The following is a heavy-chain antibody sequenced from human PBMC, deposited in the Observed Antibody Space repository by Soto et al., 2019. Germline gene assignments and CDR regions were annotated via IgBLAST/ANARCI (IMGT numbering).Heavy chain of an antibody. CDR3: ARGVTVFGLVSRFWFDP. D-gene: IGHD3-3*01. V-gene: IGHV4-30-4*01. J-gene: IGHJ5*02. CDR2: IYNSGIT. Sequence: SETLSLTCTVSGGSLSRGDYSWSWVRQSPGKGLEWIGHIYNSGITYYNPSLKSRVVISIDTSRNQFSLRLNSLTAADRAVYFCARGVTVFGLVSRFWFDPWRQGTVVTVSS. CDR1: GGSLSRGDYS.